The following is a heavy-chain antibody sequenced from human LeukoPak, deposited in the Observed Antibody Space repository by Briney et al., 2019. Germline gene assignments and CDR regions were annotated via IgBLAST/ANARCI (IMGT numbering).Heavy chain of an antibody. D-gene: IGHD6-13*01. V-gene: IGHV3-7*01. CDR2: IKQDGSEK. CDR3: ASWFLKETTHPLIAAAGTPDDY. CDR1: GFTFSTSA. Sequence: GGSLRLSCAASGFTFSTSAMTWVRQAPGKGLEWVANIKQDGSEKYYVDSVKGRFTISRDNAKNSLYLQMNSLRAEDTAVYYCASWFLKETTHPLIAAAGTPDDYWGQGTLVTVSS. J-gene: IGHJ4*02.